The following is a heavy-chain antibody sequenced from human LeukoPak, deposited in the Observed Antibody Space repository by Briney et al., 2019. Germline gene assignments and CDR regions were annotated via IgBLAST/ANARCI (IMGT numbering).Heavy chain of an antibody. CDR1: GFTFSSYA. CDR3: AKGDDILTGYYLFDY. J-gene: IGHJ4*02. CDR2: ISGSGGST. Sequence: PGGSLRLSCAASGFTFSSYAMSWVRQAPGKGLEWVSAISGSGGSTYYADSVKGRFTISRDNSKSTLYLQMNSLGAEDTAVYYCAKGDDILTGYYLFDYWGQGTLVTVSS. D-gene: IGHD3-9*01. V-gene: IGHV3-23*01.